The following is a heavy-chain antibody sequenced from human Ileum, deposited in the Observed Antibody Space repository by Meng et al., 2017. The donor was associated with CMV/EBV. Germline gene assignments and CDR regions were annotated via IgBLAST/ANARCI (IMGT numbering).Heavy chain of an antibody. D-gene: IGHD2-15*01. CDR1: GVSISSCD. CDR2: IYTSGST. Sequence: GPAPVNHPQPLSLPVTCSGVSISSCDGSWIRQPDGKGLELMGRIYTSGSTNYNPSLKSRGTMSVATSKNQFPLKLSSVTAADTAVDYCARYCSGGSCYSGRHNWFDPWGQGTLVTVSS. V-gene: IGHV4-4*07. J-gene: IGHJ5*02. CDR3: ARYCSGGSCYSGRHNWFDP.